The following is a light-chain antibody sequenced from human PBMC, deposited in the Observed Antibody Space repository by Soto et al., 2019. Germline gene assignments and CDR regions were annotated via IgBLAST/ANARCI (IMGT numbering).Light chain of an antibody. V-gene: IGLV2-8*01. CDR3: NSYAGSNNYA. J-gene: IGLJ1*01. CDR2: EVT. Sequence: HSVLTQPPSASGSPGQSVTISCTGTSSDVGGYNYVSWYQQHPGKAPKLIIYEVTKRPSGVPDRFSGSKSGNTASLTVSGLQAEDEADYYCNSYAGSNNYAFGTGTKVTVL. CDR1: SSDVGGYNY.